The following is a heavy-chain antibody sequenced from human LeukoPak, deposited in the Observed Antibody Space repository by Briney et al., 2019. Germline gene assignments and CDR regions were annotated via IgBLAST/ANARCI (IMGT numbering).Heavy chain of an antibody. CDR3: ARDLGRYWGRD. CDR2: INPSGGST. Sequence: ASVKVSCKASGYSFINFGLSWVRQAPGQGREWMGIINPSGGSTSYAQKFQGRVTMTRDTSTSTVYMELSSLRSEDTAVYYCARDLGRYWGRDWGQGTLVTVSS. CDR1: GYSFINFG. D-gene: IGHD7-27*01. V-gene: IGHV1-46*01. J-gene: IGHJ4*02.